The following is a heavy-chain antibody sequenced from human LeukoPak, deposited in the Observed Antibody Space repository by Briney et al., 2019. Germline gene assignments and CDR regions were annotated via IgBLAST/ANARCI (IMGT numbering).Heavy chain of an antibody. Sequence: GGSLRLSCAASGFTFSSYAMSWVRQAPGKGLEWVAVIWYDGSNKYYADSVKGRFTISRDNSKNTLYLQMNSLRAKDTAVYYCAREQQLVAYYYYGMDVWGQGTTVTVSS. CDR3: AREQQLVAYYYYGMDV. J-gene: IGHJ6*02. V-gene: IGHV3-33*08. CDR2: IWYDGSNK. D-gene: IGHD6-6*01. CDR1: GFTFSSYA.